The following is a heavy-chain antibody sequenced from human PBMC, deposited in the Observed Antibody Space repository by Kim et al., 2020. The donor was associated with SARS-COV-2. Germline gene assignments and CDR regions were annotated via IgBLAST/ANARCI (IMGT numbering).Heavy chain of an antibody. J-gene: IGHJ4*01. D-gene: IGHD3-10*01. CDR3: ARAGDRSGSYYY. V-gene: IGHV4-31*02. Sequence: YYNPSLKSRVSISVDTSKNRFSLKLSSVTAADTAVYYCARAGDRSGSYYYWGHGTLVTVSS.